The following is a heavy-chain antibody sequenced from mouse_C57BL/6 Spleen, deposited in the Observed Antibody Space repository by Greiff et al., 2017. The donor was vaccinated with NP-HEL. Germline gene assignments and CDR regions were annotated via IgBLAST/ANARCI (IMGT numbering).Heavy chain of an antibody. CDR2: INPNNGGT. J-gene: IGHJ1*03. CDR1: GYTFTDYN. CDR3: ARDVGYFDV. V-gene: IGHV1-18*01. Sequence: EVQRVESGPELVKPGASVKIPCKASGYTFTDYNMDWVKQIHGKSLEWIGDINPNNGGTIYNQKFKGKATLTVDKSSSTAYMELRSLTSEDTAVYYCARDVGYFDVWGTGTTVTVSS.